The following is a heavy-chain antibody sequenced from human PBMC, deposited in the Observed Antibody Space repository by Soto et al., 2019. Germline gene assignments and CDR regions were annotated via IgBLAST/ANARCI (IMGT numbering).Heavy chain of an antibody. CDR3: ARGDPGIAAEDYYYYMDV. J-gene: IGHJ6*03. CDR2: ISSSSSTI. Sequence: EVQLVESGGGLVQPGGSLRLPCEASGFTFSSYSMNGVRQPPGKGLEGVSYISSSSSTIYYADSVKGRFTISRDNAKNSLYLQMNSLRAEDTAVYYCARGDPGIAAEDYYYYMDVWGKGTTVTVSS. CDR1: GFTFSSYS. D-gene: IGHD6-13*01. V-gene: IGHV3-48*01.